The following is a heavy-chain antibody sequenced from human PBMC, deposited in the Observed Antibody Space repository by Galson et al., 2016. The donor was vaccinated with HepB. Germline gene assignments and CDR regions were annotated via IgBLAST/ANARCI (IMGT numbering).Heavy chain of an antibody. CDR3: ARVDGYTYGPIDY. CDR2: IRGSGGNT. CDR1: GLISNSYA. V-gene: IGHV3-23*01. D-gene: IGHD5-18*01. Sequence: SLRLSCAGAGLISNSYAMTWVRQAPGKGLEWVSLIRGSGGNTDYSDSVKGRFIISRDNFNNTLFLQINSLRAEDTALYFCARVDGYTYGPIDYWGQGTLVTVSS. J-gene: IGHJ4*02.